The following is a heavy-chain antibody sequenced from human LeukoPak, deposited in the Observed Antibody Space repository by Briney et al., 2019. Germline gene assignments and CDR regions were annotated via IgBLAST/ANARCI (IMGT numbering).Heavy chain of an antibody. CDR2: MNPNSGNT. D-gene: IGHD2-2*01. J-gene: IGHJ6*03. Sequence: ASVKVSCNASGYTFTSYDINWVRQATGQGLEWMGWMNPNSGNTGYAQKFQGRVTITRNTSISTAYMELSSLRSEDTAVYYCARERKPYCSSTSCYYYYYMDVWGRGTTVTVSS. V-gene: IGHV1-8*03. CDR1: GYTFTSYD. CDR3: ARERKPYCSSTSCYYYYYMDV.